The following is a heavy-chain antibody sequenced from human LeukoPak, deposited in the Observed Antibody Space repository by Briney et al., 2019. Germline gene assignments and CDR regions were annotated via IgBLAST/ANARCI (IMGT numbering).Heavy chain of an antibody. D-gene: IGHD6-13*01. J-gene: IGHJ5*02. CDR3: ARDRTRYSSSWYGRGRGDWFDP. CDR2: INPSGGST. V-gene: IGHV1-46*01. CDR1: GYTFTSYY. Sequence: ASVKVSCKASGYTFTSYYMHWVRQAPGQGLEWMGIINPSGGSTSYAQKFQGRVTMTRDTSISTVYMELSRLRSDDTAVYYCARDRTRYSSSWYGRGRGDWFDPWGQGTLVTVSS.